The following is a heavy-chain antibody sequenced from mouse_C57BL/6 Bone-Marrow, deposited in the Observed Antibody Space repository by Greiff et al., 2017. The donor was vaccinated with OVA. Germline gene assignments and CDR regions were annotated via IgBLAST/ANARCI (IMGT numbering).Heavy chain of an antibody. CDR2: ISNGGGST. D-gene: IGHD4-1*01. J-gene: IGHJ1*03. Sequence: EVKLMESGGGLVQPGGSLKLSCAASGFTFSDYYMYWVRQTPEKRLEWVAYISNGGGSTYYPDTVKGRFTISRDNAKNTLYLQMSRLKSEDTAMYYCARQMGRDWYFDVWGTGTTVTVSS. CDR3: ARQMGRDWYFDV. CDR1: GFTFSDYY. V-gene: IGHV5-12*01.